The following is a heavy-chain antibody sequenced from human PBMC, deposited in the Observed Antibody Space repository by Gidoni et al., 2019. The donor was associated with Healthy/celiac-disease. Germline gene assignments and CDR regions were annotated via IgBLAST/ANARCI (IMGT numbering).Heavy chain of an antibody. Sequence: EVQLVESGGGLVKPGGSLSLSCSASGFTFSSYSMNWVRQAPGKGLEWVSSISSSSSYIYYADSVKGRFTISRDNAKNSLYLQMNSLRAEDTAVYYCARGEAIAVAGTFDYWGQGTLVTVSS. CDR2: ISSSSSYI. CDR3: ARGEAIAVAGTFDY. D-gene: IGHD6-19*01. V-gene: IGHV3-21*01. CDR1: GFTFSSYS. J-gene: IGHJ4*02.